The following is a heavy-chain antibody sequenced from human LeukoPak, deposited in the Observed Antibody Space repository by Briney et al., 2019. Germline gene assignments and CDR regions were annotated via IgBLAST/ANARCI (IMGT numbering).Heavy chain of an antibody. CDR1: GGTFISSA. V-gene: IGHV1-69*04. J-gene: IGHJ6*02. CDR3: AKDQGLTAPPPYGLDV. Sequence: SLSVSLMTSGGTFISSAITCVRQPPGEGLEWMIRIIPVLNITTYAQKFQGRDTITADTSTSTVYMELISLRSEETAVYYCAKDQGLTAPPPYGLDVWGQGTTVTVTS. CDR2: IIPVLNIT. D-gene: IGHD1-14*01.